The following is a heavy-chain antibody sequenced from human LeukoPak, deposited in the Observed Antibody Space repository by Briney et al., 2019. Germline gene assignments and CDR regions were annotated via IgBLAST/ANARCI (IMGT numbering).Heavy chain of an antibody. CDR2: IYNSGST. CDR1: GGSISSYY. J-gene: IGHJ6*02. Sequence: SETLSLTCTVSGGSISSYYWSWIRQPPGKGLEWIGYIYNSGSTNYNPSLKSRVTISVDTSKNQFSLQLSSVTAADTAVYYCARDGIAVAGTYCMDVWGQGTTVTVSS. V-gene: IGHV4-59*01. D-gene: IGHD6-19*01. CDR3: ARDGIAVAGTYCMDV.